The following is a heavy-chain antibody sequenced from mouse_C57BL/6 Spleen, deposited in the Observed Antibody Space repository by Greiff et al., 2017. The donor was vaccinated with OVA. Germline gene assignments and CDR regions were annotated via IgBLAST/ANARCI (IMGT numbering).Heavy chain of an antibody. CDR2: ISSGGDYI. J-gene: IGHJ1*03. Sequence: EVKLMESGEGLVKPGGSLKLSCAASGFTFSSYAMSWVRQTPEKRLEWVAYISSGGDYIYYADTVKGRFTISRDNARNTLYLQMSSLKSEDTAMYYCTREGGSWYFDVWCTGTTVTVSS. CDR3: TREGGSWYFDV. V-gene: IGHV5-9-1*02. CDR1: GFTFSSYA.